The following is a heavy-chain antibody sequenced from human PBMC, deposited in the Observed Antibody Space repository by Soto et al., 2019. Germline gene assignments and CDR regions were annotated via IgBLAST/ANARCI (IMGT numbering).Heavy chain of an antibody. J-gene: IGHJ5*01. Sequence: EVHLLESGGGLVQPGGSLRLSCTASGFTFSSHAMTWVRQAPGRGLEWVSGITASGGRTYYADSVKGRFTISRDNSKSKLYLQINSLRGEDTAVYYCGKAARYRDYVRWFDYWGQGTLVNVSS. D-gene: IGHD4-17*01. CDR3: GKAARYRDYVRWFDY. V-gene: IGHV3-23*01. CDR1: GFTFSSHA. CDR2: ITASGGRT.